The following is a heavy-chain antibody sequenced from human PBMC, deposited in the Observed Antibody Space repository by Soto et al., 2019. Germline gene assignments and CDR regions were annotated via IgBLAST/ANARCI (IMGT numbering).Heavy chain of an antibody. Sequence: QVQLVQSGAEVKKPGASVKVSCKISGYTFDTYAMHWVRQAPGQRLEWMGWINTDNGNTKYSQRFQGRVTITRDTSASTAYMDLSSLRSEDTAVYFCARDAGDYLLLLYWGQGSLVTVSS. CDR2: INTDNGNT. CDR1: GYTFDTYA. J-gene: IGHJ4*02. CDR3: ARDAGDYLLLLY. D-gene: IGHD3-22*01. V-gene: IGHV1-3*04.